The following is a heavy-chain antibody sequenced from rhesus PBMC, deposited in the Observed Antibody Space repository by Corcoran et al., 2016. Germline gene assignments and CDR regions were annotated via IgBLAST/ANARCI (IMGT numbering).Heavy chain of an antibody. CDR3: ERVGEPYGWDCDL. J-gene: IGHJ2*01. D-gene: IGHD1-44*01. CDR1: GSTFTAYY. CDR2: NNQKKGGT. V-gene: IGHV1-138*01. Sequence: QVQLVQSGAEVKKTGSSVQVSCQAYGSTFTAYYMPLVRQPPGPGLEWRGKNNQKKGGTNKEKEFQGRGTMNRDTWTSTADMEVSSLRSEDTAVDYCERVGEPYGWDCDLWGPGTPITISS.